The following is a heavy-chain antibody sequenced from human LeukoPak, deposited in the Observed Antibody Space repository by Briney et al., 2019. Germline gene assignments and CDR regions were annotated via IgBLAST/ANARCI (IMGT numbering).Heavy chain of an antibody. V-gene: IGHV3-30-3*01. D-gene: IGHD1-26*01. CDR3: ARGAGELQPFFDY. CDR2: ISYDGSNK. J-gene: IGHJ4*02. CDR1: GFTFSSYA. Sequence: GGSLRLSCAASGFTFSSYAMHWVRQAPGKGLEWVAVISYDGSNKYYADSVKGRFTISRDNSKNTLYLQMNSLRAEDTAVYYCARGAGELQPFFDYWGQGTLVTVSS.